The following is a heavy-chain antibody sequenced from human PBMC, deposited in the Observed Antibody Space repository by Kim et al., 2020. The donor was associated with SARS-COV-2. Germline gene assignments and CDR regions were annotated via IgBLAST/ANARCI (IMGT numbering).Heavy chain of an antibody. CDR3: AREKGFGWFDP. Sequence: GGSLRLSCAASGFTFSSYSMNWVRQAPGKGLEWVSSISSSSSYIYYADSVKGRFTISRDNAKNSLYLQMNSLRAEDTAVYYCAREKGFGWFDPWGQGTLVTVSS. CDR1: GFTFSSYS. D-gene: IGHD3-16*01. CDR2: ISSSSSYI. J-gene: IGHJ5*02. V-gene: IGHV3-21*01.